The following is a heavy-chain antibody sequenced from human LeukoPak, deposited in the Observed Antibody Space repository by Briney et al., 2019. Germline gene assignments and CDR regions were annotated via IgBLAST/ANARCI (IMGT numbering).Heavy chain of an antibody. V-gene: IGHV1-18*01. CDR1: GGTFSSYA. D-gene: IGHD1-7*01. Sequence: PAASVKVSCKASGGTFSSYAISWVRQAPGQGLEWMGWISAYNGNTNYAQKLQGRVTMTTDTSTSTAYMELRSLRSDDTAVYYCARARGGTPWYFDYWGQGTLVTVSS. CDR3: ARARGGTPWYFDY. CDR2: ISAYNGNT. J-gene: IGHJ4*02.